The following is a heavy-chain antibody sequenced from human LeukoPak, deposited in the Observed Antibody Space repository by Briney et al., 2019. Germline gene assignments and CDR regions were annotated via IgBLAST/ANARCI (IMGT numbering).Heavy chain of an antibody. CDR3: ARELTATAIDY. CDR2: INPNSGGT. D-gene: IGHD2-2*02. CDR1: GYTFTGYY. V-gene: IGHV1-2*02. J-gene: IGHJ4*02. Sequence: ASVKVSCKASGYTFTGYYMHWVRQAPGQGLEWMGWINPNSGGTNYAQKFQGRGTMSRDTSISTAYMELSRLRSDDTAVYDCARELTATAIDYWGQETLVTVSS.